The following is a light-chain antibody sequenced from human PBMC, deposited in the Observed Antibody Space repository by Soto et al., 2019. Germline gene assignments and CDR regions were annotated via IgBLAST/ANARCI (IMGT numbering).Light chain of an antibody. J-gene: IGLJ2*01. V-gene: IGLV4-60*02. Sequence: QAVLTQSSSASASLGSSVKLTCPLSSGHSTYIIAWHQQQPGKAPRYLMKLEGSGSYNKGSRIPDRFSGSSSGADRYLTISNLQYEDEADYYCETWDTNVVVFGGGTQLTVL. CDR1: SGHSTYI. CDR3: ETWDTNVVV. CDR2: LEGSGSY.